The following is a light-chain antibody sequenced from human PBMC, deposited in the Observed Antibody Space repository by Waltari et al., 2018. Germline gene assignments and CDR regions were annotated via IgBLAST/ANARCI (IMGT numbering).Light chain of an antibody. J-gene: IGLJ2*01. CDR3: SSYISSSTLEL. CDR1: SSDVGTYNY. V-gene: IGLV2-14*03. CDR2: DVS. Sequence: QSALTQPASVSGSPGQSITISCTGTSSDVGTYNYVSWYQQHPGKAPKLMIFDVSIRPPGVSNRFSGSKSGNTASLPISGLQAEDEADYYCSSYISSSTLELFGGGTSLTVL.